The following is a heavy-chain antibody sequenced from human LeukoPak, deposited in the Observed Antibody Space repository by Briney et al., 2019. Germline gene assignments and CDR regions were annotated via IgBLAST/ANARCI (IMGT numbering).Heavy chain of an antibody. CDR1: GGTFSSYA. Sequence: ASVKVSCKASGGTFSSYAISWVRQAPGQGLEWMGGIIPIFGTANYAQKFQGRVTITADESTSTAYMELSSLRSEDTAVYCCARAGVTYYYDNGFDYWGQGTLVTVSS. D-gene: IGHD3-22*01. CDR3: ARAGVTYYYDNGFDY. J-gene: IGHJ4*02. CDR2: IIPIFGTA. V-gene: IGHV1-69*13.